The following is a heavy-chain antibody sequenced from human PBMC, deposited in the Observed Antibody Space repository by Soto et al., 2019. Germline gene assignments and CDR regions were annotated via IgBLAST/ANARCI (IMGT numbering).Heavy chain of an antibody. CDR2: IKQDGTEI. J-gene: IGHJ3*02. Sequence: EVQLVESGGGLVQPGGSLRLSCVGSGFTLSSYWMTWVRQAPGKGLERVAKIKQDGTEIYYGGSVEGRFTISRDNAKNQLYLQMNSLRAEDTAVYYCASIITIWASDIWGRGTMVTVAS. V-gene: IGHV3-7*01. CDR3: ASIITIWASDI. D-gene: IGHD3-3*01. CDR1: GFTLSSYW.